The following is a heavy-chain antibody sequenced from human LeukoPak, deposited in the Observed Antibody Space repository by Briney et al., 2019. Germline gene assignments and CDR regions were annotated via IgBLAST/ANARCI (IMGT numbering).Heavy chain of an antibody. Sequence: PSESLSLTCTVSGASISTYCWTWIRQPPGKGLEWIGYVCYSGSTTYNHSLKSRVTMSVDTSKNQLSLKMISVTGADTAVYYCASHDGDGGSYRTWGQGTLVTVFS. D-gene: IGHD1-26*01. CDR3: ASHDGDGGSYRT. J-gene: IGHJ5*02. CDR1: GASISTYC. CDR2: VCYSGST. V-gene: IGHV4-59*08.